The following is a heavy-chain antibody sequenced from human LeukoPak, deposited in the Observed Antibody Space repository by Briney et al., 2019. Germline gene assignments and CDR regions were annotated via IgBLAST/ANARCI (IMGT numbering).Heavy chain of an antibody. D-gene: IGHD6-19*01. J-gene: IGHJ4*02. CDR1: GFTFSTYE. Sequence: GGSLRLSCAASGFTFSTYEINWVRQAPGTGLEWVSYISGSGGTLYYADSVKGRFTISRDNAKNSLYLQMNSLRAEDTAVYYCARQWLAIDYWGQGTLVTISS. CDR3: ARQWLAIDY. V-gene: IGHV3-48*03. CDR2: ISGSGGTL.